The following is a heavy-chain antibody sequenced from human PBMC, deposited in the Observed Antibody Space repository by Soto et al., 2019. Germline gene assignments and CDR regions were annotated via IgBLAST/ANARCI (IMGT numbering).Heavy chain of an antibody. J-gene: IGHJ4*02. CDR3: ARDQCDVNKKDH. D-gene: IGHD2-21*02. Sequence: VGFRRFSCPASGFTFRNHAMHWVRQAPRKGLEWAERIEDDRTSKYHADTVKGRFTISRNNSKITLNKKNNSLRAEDSATYNRARDQCDVNKKDHWGQGTLVTVSS. CDR2: IEDDRTSK. V-gene: IGHV3-33*08. CDR1: GFTFRNHA.